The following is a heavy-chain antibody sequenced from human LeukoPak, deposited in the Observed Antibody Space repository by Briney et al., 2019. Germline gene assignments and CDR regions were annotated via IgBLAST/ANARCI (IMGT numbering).Heavy chain of an antibody. D-gene: IGHD3-9*01. CDR1: GFTFSSYW. V-gene: IGHV3-7*01. CDR3: ARDYYDILTGGDYYYYYMDV. Sequence: GGSLRLSCAASGFTFSSYWMSWVRQAPGKGLEWVANIKQDGSEKYYMDSVKGRFTISRDNAKNSLYLQMNSLRAEDTAVYYCARDYYDILTGGDYYYYYMDVWAKGPRSPSP. J-gene: IGHJ6*03. CDR2: IKQDGSEK.